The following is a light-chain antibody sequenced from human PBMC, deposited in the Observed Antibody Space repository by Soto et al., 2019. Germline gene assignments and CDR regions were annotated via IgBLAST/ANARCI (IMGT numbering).Light chain of an antibody. CDR2: GAS. J-gene: IGKJ3*01. CDR3: QQYYSSPFT. V-gene: IGKV3-20*01. CDR1: QSGSGSY. Sequence: EIVLTQSPGTLSLSPGERATLSCRASQSGSGSYLAWYQQKPGQAPRLLISGASRRATGIPDRFSGSGSGTDFTLTISSLEPEDFAVYYCQQYYSSPFTFGPGTKVDIK.